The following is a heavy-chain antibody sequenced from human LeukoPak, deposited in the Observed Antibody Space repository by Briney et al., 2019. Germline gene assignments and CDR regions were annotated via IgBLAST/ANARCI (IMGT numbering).Heavy chain of an antibody. V-gene: IGHV3-73*01. CDR3: TRFGSDDGEYAY. J-gene: IGHJ4*02. D-gene: IGHD4-17*01. CDR2: VRSKANSYAT. CDR1: GFTFSGSA. Sequence: GGSLKLSCAASGFTFSGSAMHWVRQASGKGLEWVGRVRSKANSYATAYAASVKGRFTISRDDSKNTAYLQLNSLKTEDTAVYYCTRFGSDDGEYAYWGQGTLVTVSS.